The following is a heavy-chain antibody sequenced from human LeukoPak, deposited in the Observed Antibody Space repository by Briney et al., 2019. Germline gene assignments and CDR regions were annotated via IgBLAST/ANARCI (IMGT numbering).Heavy chain of an antibody. CDR2: MNPNSGNT. CDR3: ARGGTLVRGVTLLSGKDV. Sequence: ASVKVSCKTSGYTFTNYDINWVRQATGQGLEWMAWMNPNSGNTGNYAQNFQGIITITKDTSISTAYMELSSLTSEATAVYYCARGGTLVRGVTLLSGKDVWGQGTTVTVS. J-gene: IGHJ6*02. D-gene: IGHD3-10*01. V-gene: IGHV1-8*01. CDR1: GYTFTNYD.